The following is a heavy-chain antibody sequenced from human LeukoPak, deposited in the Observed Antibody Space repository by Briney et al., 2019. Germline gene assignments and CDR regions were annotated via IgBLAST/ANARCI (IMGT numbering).Heavy chain of an antibody. D-gene: IGHD3-10*01. Sequence: GGSLRLSCAVSGITLSNYGMSWVRQAPGKGLEWVAGISDSGGRTNYADSVKGRFTISRDNPKNTLYLQMNSLRAEDTAVYFCAKRGVVIRVILVGFHKEANYFDSWGQGALVTVSP. CDR1: GITLSNYG. CDR3: AKRGVVIRVILVGFHKEANYFDS. CDR2: ISDSGGRT. V-gene: IGHV3-23*01. J-gene: IGHJ4*02.